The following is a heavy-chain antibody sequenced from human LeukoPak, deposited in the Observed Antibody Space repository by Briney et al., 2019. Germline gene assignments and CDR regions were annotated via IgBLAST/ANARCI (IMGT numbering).Heavy chain of an antibody. CDR2: ISGSGGST. CDR3: AKVEHYYDSSGYYRYYFDY. J-gene: IGHJ4*02. V-gene: IGHV3-23*01. Sequence: PGGSLRLSCAASGFTFSSYAMSWVRQAPGKGLEWVSAISGSGGSTYYADSVKGRFTISRDNSKNTLYPQMNSLRAEDTAVYYCAKVEHYYDSSGYYRYYFDYWGQGTLVTVSS. CDR1: GFTFSSYA. D-gene: IGHD3-22*01.